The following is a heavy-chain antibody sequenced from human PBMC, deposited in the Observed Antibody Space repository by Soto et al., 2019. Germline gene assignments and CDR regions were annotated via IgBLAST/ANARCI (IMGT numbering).Heavy chain of an antibody. J-gene: IGHJ6*02. CDR2: IYYSGST. D-gene: IGHD6-13*01. CDR1: GGSISSGDYY. CDR3: AREDAAAAAGYYYYYYGMDV. V-gene: IGHV4-30-4*01. Sequence: PSETLSLTCTVSGGSISSGDYYWSWIRQPPGKGLEWIGYIYYSGSTYYNPSLKSRVTISVDTSKNQFSLKLSSVTAADTAAYYCAREDAAAAAGYYYYYYGMDVWGQGTTVTVSS.